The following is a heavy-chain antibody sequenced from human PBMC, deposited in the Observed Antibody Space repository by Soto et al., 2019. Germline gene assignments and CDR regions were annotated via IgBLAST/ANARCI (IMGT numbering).Heavy chain of an antibody. CDR1: GFTFSSYA. V-gene: IGHV3-30-3*01. CDR2: ISYDGSNK. Sequence: PGGSLRLSCAASGFTFSSYAMHWVRQAPGKGLEWVAVISYDGSNKYYADSVKGRFTISRDNSKNTLYLQMNSPRAEDTAVYYCAREAYDFWSGYPVFDPWGQATLVTVSS. J-gene: IGHJ5*02. D-gene: IGHD3-3*01. CDR3: AREAYDFWSGYPVFDP.